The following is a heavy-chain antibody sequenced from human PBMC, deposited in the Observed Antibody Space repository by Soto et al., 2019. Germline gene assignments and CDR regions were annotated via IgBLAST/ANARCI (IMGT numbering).Heavy chain of an antibody. CDR1: GYTFTGYD. D-gene: IGHD3-3*01. CDR3: ALVFGWSGSQFDI. J-gene: IGHJ3*02. CDR2: MNPNSGNT. V-gene: IGHV1-8*01. Sequence: ASVKVSCKASGYTFTGYDINWVRQATGQGLEWMGWMNPNSGNTGYAQKFQGRVTMTRNTSISTAYMELSSLRSEATAVYYCALVFGWSGSQFDIWGQGTKVTVSS.